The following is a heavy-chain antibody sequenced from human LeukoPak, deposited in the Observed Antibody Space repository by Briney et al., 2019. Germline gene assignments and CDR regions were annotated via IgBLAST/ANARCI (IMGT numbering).Heavy chain of an antibody. J-gene: IGHJ4*02. V-gene: IGHV1-8*01. CDR3: ARGDFWSGYSY. D-gene: IGHD3-3*01. CDR1: GYTFTSYD. Sequence: ASVKVSCKASGYTFTSYDINWVRQATGQGLEWMGSTNPNSGNTGYAQKFQGRVTMTRNTSISTAYMELSSLRSEDTAVHYCARGDFWSGYSYWGQGTLVTVSS. CDR2: TNPNSGNT.